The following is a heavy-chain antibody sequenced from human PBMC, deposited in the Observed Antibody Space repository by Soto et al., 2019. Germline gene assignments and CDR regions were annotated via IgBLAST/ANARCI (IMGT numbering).Heavy chain of an antibody. CDR2: IISDGSDT. CDR1: GFTFRNYW. D-gene: IGHD1-1*01. Sequence: GGSLRLSCAASGFTFRNYWMHWVRQVPGKGLAWVARIISDGSDTNYADSVKGRFTISRDNAKNILYLQMNSLRVEDTGAYYCVTEDDNWISGAFDMWGQGTMVTVSS. CDR3: VTEDDNWISGAFDM. V-gene: IGHV3-74*01. J-gene: IGHJ3*02.